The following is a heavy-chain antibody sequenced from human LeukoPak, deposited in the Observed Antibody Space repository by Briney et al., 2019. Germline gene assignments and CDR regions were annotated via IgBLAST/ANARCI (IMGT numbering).Heavy chain of an antibody. J-gene: IGHJ5*02. CDR2: IYTSGST. CDR1: SGSISSYY. Sequence: SETLSLTCTVSSGSISSYYWSWIRQPAGKGLEWIGRIYTSGSTNYNPSLKSRVTISVDTSKNQFSLKLSSVTAADTAVYYCAREATIFGVVIKGFDPWGQGTLVTVSS. D-gene: IGHD3-3*01. CDR3: AREATIFGVVIKGFDP. V-gene: IGHV4-4*07.